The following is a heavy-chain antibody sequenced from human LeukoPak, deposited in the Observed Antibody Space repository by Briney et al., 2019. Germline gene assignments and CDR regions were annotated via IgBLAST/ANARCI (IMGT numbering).Heavy chain of an antibody. CDR3: VRGSGSYQRKFDY. V-gene: IGHV4-34*01. D-gene: IGHD1-26*01. CDR1: GGSFSGYY. CDR2: INHSGST. J-gene: IGHJ4*02. Sequence: PSETLSLTCTVYGGSFSGYYWSWIRQPPGKGLEWIGEINHSGSTNYNPSLKSRVTISVDKSKNQFSLKLSSVTAADTAVYYCVRGSGSYQRKFDYWGQGTLVTVSS.